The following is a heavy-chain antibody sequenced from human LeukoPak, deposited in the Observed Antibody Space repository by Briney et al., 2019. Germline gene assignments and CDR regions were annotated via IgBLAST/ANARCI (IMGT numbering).Heavy chain of an antibody. CDR2: INPNSGGT. CDR1: GYTFTGYY. V-gene: IGHV1-2*02. D-gene: IGHD2-2*01. Sequence: ASVKVSCKASGYTFTGYYMHWVRQAPGQGLEWMGWINPNSGGTNYAQKFQGRVTMTRDTSISTAYMELSRLRSDDTAVYYRAILVGRHDSTRKFDYWGQGTLVTVSS. CDR3: AILVGRHDSTRKFDY. J-gene: IGHJ4*02.